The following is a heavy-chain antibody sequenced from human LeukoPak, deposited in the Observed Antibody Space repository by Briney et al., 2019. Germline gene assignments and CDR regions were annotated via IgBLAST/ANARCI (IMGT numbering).Heavy chain of an antibody. D-gene: IGHD3-3*01. CDR1: GYTFTSYY. V-gene: IGHV1-46*01. CDR2: INPSGGST. J-gene: IGHJ3*02. CDR3: ARARTQYDFWSGSPGGDAFDI. Sequence: ASVKVSCKASGYTFTSYYMHWVRQAPGQGLEWMGIINPSGGSTSYAQKFQGRVTMTRDTSTSTVYMELSSLRSEDTAVYYCARARTQYDFWSGSPGGDAFDIWGQGTMVTVSS.